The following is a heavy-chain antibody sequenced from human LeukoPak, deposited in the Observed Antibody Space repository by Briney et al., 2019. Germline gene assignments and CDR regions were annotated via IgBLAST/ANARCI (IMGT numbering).Heavy chain of an antibody. D-gene: IGHD1-26*01. CDR2: ISSSSSYI. CDR1: GFILGNAW. J-gene: IGHJ4*02. CDR3: ARVSGSYRPMVY. V-gene: IGHV3-21*01. Sequence: GGSLRLSCAASGFILGNAWMSWVRQAPGKGLEWVSSISSSSSYIYYADSVKGRFTISRDNAKNSLYLQMNSLRAEDTAVYYCARVSGSYRPMVYWGQGTLVTVSS.